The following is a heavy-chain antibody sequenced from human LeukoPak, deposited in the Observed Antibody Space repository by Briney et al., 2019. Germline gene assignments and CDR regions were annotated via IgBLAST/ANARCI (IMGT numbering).Heavy chain of an antibody. V-gene: IGHV4-30-4*07. J-gene: IGHJ4*02. D-gene: IGHD3-10*01. Sequence: TSETLSLTCAVSGGSISSGAYSWNWIRQPPGKGLEWIGYIYYSENTYYNPSLKSRVTISLDTSKNQFSLKLSSVTAADTAVYYCARLGYYGSGTSADYWGQGTLVTVSS. CDR1: GGSISSGAYS. CDR3: ARLGYYGSGTSADY. CDR2: IYYSENT.